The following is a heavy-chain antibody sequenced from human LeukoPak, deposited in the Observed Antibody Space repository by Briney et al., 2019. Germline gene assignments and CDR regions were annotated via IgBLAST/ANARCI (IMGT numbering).Heavy chain of an antibody. CDR1: GFTFDDYA. J-gene: IGHJ6*02. CDR2: ISGDGGST. CDR3: AKDTRITIFGVVIRGYYGMDV. V-gene: IGHV3-43*02. Sequence: PGGSLRLSCAASGFTFDDYAMHWVRQAPGKGLEWVSLISGDGGSTYYADSVKGRFTISRDNSKNSLYLQMNSLRTEDTALYYCAKDTRITIFGVVIRGYYGMDVWGQGTTVTVSS. D-gene: IGHD3-3*01.